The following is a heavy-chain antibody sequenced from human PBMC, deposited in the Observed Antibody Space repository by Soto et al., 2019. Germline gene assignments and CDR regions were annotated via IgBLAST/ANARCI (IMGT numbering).Heavy chain of an antibody. CDR3: AHTPSDGSGSYYLRGGMDV. J-gene: IGHJ6*02. V-gene: IGHV1-3*01. D-gene: IGHD3-10*01. CDR1: GYTFTSYA. Sequence: ASVKVSCKASGYTFTSYAMHWVRQAPGQRLEWMGWINAGNGNTKYSQKFQGRVTITRDTSASTAYMELTNMDPVDTATYYCAHTPSDGSGSYYLRGGMDVWGQGTTVTVSS. CDR2: INAGNGNT.